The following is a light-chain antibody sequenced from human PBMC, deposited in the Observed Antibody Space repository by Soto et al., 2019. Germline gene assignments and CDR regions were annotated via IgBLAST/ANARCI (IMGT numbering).Light chain of an antibody. Sequence: EVVMTQTPATLSVSPGEGATLSCRASQSVHSNLAWYQQKPGQAPRLLIFGASTRATDIPARFSGSGSGTEFTLTISSLQSEDFAVDYCQQYDDWPPFTFGQGTKLEIK. J-gene: IGKJ2*01. V-gene: IGKV3-15*01. CDR3: QQYDDWPPFT. CDR2: GAS. CDR1: QSVHSN.